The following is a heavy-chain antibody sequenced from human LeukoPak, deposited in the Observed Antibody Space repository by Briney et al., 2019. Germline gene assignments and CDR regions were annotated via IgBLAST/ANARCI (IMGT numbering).Heavy chain of an antibody. CDR1: GFTFSSYS. Sequence: GGSLRLSCAASGFTFSSYSMNWVRQAPGKGLEWVSYISSSSSTIYYADSVKGRFTISRDNAKNSLYLQMNSLIAEDTAVYYCARDCLTMVRGVVVTSYYYYMDVWGKGTTVTVSS. J-gene: IGHJ6*03. CDR2: ISSSSSTI. D-gene: IGHD3-10*01. V-gene: IGHV3-48*01. CDR3: ARDCLTMVRGVVVTSYYYYMDV.